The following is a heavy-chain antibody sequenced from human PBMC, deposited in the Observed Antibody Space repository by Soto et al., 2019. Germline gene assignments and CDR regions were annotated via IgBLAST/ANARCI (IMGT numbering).Heavy chain of an antibody. CDR2: VWFDGSKK. CDR3: ARELLNGTGSYNFHYYGMDV. CDR1: GFSFSSYG. V-gene: IGHV3-33*01. D-gene: IGHD1-1*01. J-gene: IGHJ6*01. Sequence: QVQLVESGGGVVQPGESTRLSCAASGFSFSSYGMHWVRQGPGMGLEWVAVVWFDGSKKYYADSVKGRFTISRDKSKNTMYLEMNSLRDEYTAVYYCARELLNGTGSYNFHYYGMDVWGQGTSVTVSS.